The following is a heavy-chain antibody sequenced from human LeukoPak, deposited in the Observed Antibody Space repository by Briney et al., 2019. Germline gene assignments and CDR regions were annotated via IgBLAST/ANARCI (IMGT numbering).Heavy chain of an antibody. V-gene: IGHV1-69*05. D-gene: IGHD3-10*01. J-gene: IGHJ6*03. CDR1: GYTFTSYG. CDR3: ARGFGELSPYYYYYMDV. CDR2: IIPIFGTA. Sequence: GASVKVSCKASGYTFTSYGISWVRQAPGQGLEWMGRIIPIFGTANYAQKFQGRVTITTDESTSTAYMELSSLRSEDTAVYYCARGFGELSPYYYYYMDVWGKGTTVTVSS.